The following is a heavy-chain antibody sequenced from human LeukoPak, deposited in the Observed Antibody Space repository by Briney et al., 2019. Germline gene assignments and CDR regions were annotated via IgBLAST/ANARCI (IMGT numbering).Heavy chain of an antibody. CDR2: IISSRSYI. CDR3: ARDQTGSDAFDI. CDR1: GFTLSSYS. Sequence: SGGPLRLPCAASGFTLSSYSMNWARHAPGKGVEGGLSIISSRSYIYYADSVKGRFTISRDNANNSLYLQMNSLRAEDTAVYYCARDQTGSDAFDIWGQGTMVTVSS. D-gene: IGHD3-9*01. V-gene: IGHV3-21*01. J-gene: IGHJ3*02.